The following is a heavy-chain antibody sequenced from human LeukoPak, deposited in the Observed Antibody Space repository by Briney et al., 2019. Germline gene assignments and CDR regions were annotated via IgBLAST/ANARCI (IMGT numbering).Heavy chain of an antibody. CDR1: GFTFSNYM. V-gene: IGHV3-74*01. D-gene: IGHD4-17*01. CDR3: TKDRIGKNHGDYDSIDY. J-gene: IGHJ4*02. Sequence: GGSLRLSCAASGFTFSNYMMHWVRQAPGKGLVWVSRIKSDGITITYADSVKGRFTISRDNAKNSLYLQMNSLRAEDTALYYRTKDRIGKNHGDYDSIDYWGQGTLVTVSS. CDR2: IKSDGITI.